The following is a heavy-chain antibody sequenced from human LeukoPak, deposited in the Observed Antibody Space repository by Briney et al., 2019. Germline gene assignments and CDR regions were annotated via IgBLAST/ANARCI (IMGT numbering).Heavy chain of an antibody. CDR1: GFTFSSYA. V-gene: IGHV3-23*01. CDR3: AKDLYDSSGYYPPNFDY. J-gene: IGHJ4*02. CDR2: ISGSGGST. D-gene: IGHD3-22*01. Sequence: GGSLRLSCAASGFTFSSYAMSWVRQAPGKGLEWVSAISGSGGSTYYADSVKGRFTISRDNSKNMLYLQMNSLRAEDTAVYYCAKDLYDSSGYYPPNFDYWGQGTLVTVSS.